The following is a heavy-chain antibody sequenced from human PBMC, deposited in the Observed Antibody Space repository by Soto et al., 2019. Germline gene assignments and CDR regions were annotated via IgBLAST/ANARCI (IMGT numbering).Heavy chain of an antibody. CDR1: GFILSSSA. CDR2: ISGSGTST. CDR3: AKGPTIFGVVITFEYYYGMDV. Sequence: WGSLRLSCAASGFILSSSAIIWFRQSPCKWLEWVSAISGSGTSTYYADSVKGRFTISGDNSKNTVYLQMNSLRAEDTAVYYCAKGPTIFGVVITFEYYYGMDVWGQGTTVTVSS. D-gene: IGHD3-3*01. J-gene: IGHJ6*02. V-gene: IGHV3-23*01.